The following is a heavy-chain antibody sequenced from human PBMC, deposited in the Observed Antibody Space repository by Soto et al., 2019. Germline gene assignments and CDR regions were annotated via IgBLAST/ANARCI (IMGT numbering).Heavy chain of an antibody. CDR2: IYYSGST. V-gene: IGHV4-31*03. J-gene: IGHJ5*02. Sequence: QVQLQESGPGLVKPSQTLSLTCTVSGGSISSGGYYWSWIRQHPGKGLEWIGYIYYSGSTYYNPSLKSRVTISVDTSKNQFSLKLSSVTAADTAVYYCARGSAGVGANYNWFDPWGQGTLVTVSS. CDR3: ARGSAGVGANYNWFDP. CDR1: GGSISSGGYY. D-gene: IGHD1-26*01.